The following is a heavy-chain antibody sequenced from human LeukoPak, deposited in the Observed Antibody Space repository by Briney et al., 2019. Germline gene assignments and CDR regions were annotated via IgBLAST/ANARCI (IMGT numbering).Heavy chain of an antibody. CDR2: IYYSGST. V-gene: IGHV4-59*01. J-gene: IGHJ4*02. D-gene: IGHD6-6*01. CDR3: ARVDPDSSSTLEVFDY. CDR1: GGSISSYY. Sequence: SETLSLTCTVSGGSISSYYWSWIRQPPGKGLEWIGYIYYSGSTNYNPSLKSRVTISVDTSKNQFSLKLSSVTAVDTAVYYCARVDPDSSSTLEVFDYWGQGTLVTVSS.